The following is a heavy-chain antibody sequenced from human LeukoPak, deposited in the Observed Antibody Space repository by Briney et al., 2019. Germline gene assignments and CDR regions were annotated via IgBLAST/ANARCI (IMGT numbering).Heavy chain of an antibody. D-gene: IGHD4-17*01. V-gene: IGHV4-59*01. CDR2: IYYSGST. J-gene: IGHJ4*02. CDR1: GGSISSYY. CDR3: ASDGYGDLAVQ. Sequence: SETLSLTCTVSGGSISSYYWSWIRQPPGKGLEWIGYIYYSGSTNYNPSLKSRVTISVDTSKNQFSLKLSSVTAADTAVYYCASDGYGDLAVQWGQGTLVTVSS.